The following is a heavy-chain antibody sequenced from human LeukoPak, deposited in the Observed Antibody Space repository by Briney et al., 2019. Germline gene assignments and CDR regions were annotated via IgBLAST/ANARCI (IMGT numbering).Heavy chain of an antibody. V-gene: IGHV3-53*04. D-gene: IGHD3/OR15-3a*01. J-gene: IGHJ6*02. CDR3: AREAPSGLNGMDV. Sequence: GGSLRLSCAASGLTVSSNYMSWVRQAPGKGLEWVSIMYSSGSTYYADSVKGRFTISRHDSKNTLYLQVNTLRAEDTAVYYCAREAPSGLNGMDVWGQGTTVTVSS. CDR1: GLTVSSNY. CDR2: MYSSGST.